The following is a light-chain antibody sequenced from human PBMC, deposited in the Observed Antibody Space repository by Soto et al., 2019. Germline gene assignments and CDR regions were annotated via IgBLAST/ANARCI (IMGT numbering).Light chain of an antibody. CDR3: QQYANWPHT. CDR2: GAS. J-gene: IGKJ4*01. V-gene: IGKV3-15*01. CDR1: QSVSSN. Sequence: EIVMTQSPATLSVSPGERATLSCRASQSVSSNLAWYQQKPGQAPRLLIYGASTRATGLPVRFSGSGSGTEFTLTINSLQSEDFAVYYCQQYANWPHTFGGGTKVEIK.